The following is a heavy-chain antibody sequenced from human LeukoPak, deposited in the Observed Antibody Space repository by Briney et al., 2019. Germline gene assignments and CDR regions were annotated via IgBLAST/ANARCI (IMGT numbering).Heavy chain of an antibody. J-gene: IGHJ4*02. CDR3: AKVPVTMVRAEGAPRRPFDY. CDR1: GFTFSSYA. CDR2: ISGSGGST. V-gene: IGHV3-23*01. Sequence: PGGSLRLSCAASGFTFSSYAMSWVRQAPGKGLEWVSAISGSGGSTYYADSVKGRFTISRDNSKNTLYLQMNSLRAEDTAVYYCAKVPVTMVRAEGAPRRPFDYWGQGTLVTVSS. D-gene: IGHD3-10*01.